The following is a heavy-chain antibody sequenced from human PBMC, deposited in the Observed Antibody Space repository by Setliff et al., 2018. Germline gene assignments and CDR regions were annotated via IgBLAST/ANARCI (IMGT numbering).Heavy chain of an antibody. Sequence: SETLSLTCAVSGFSISSGYDWGGIRQPPGKELEWIVNIHHSGRAYYNPPLKSRVTMSVDTSKNHVSLKLGSVTAADTAVYYCARAHTWSLPNDNSGYPGSFDPWGQGTLVTVSS. CDR2: IHHSGRA. D-gene: IGHD3-22*01. CDR3: ARAHTWSLPNDNSGYPGSFDP. CDR1: GFSISSGYD. J-gene: IGHJ5*02. V-gene: IGHV4-38-2*01.